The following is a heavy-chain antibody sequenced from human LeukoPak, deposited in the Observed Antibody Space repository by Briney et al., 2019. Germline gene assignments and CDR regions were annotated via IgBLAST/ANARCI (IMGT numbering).Heavy chain of an antibody. CDR2: IYYSGST. J-gene: IGHJ4*02. CDR1: GGSISSYY. V-gene: IGHV4-59*01. Sequence: SETLTLTCAVSGGSISSYYWSWIRQPPGKGLEWIGHIYYSGSTNYNPSLKSRVTISVDTSKNQFSLKLSSVTAADTAVYYCARGKPTFNYYDSSGYYSFYFDYWGQGTLVTVSS. D-gene: IGHD3-22*01. CDR3: ARGKPTFNYYDSSGYYSFYFDY.